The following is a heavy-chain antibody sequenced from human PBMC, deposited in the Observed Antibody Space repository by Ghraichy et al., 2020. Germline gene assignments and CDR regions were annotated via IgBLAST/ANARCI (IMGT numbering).Heavy chain of an antibody. CDR1: GGSVSSGSYY. CDR2: IYYSGST. J-gene: IGHJ5*02. V-gene: IGHV4-61*01. Sequence: SETLSRTCTVSGGSVSSGSYYWSWIRQPPGKGLEWIGYIYYSGSTNYNPSLKSRVTISVDTSKNQFSLKLSSVTAADTAVYYCARDILAAAGWSWFDPWGQGTLVTVSS. CDR3: ARDILAAAGWSWFDP. D-gene: IGHD6-13*01.